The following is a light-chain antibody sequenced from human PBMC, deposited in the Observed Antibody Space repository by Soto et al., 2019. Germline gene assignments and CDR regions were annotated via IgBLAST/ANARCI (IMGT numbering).Light chain of an antibody. J-gene: IGLJ1*01. V-gene: IGLV2-14*01. CDR3: SSYTSSSTLYV. CDR2: DVS. CDR1: SSDGGGYNY. Sequence: QSVLTQPASVSGSPGQSITISCTGTSSDGGGYNYVSWYQQHPGKAHKLMIYDVSNRPSGVSNRFSGSKSGNTASLTISGLQAEDEADYYCSSYTSSSTLYVFVTGTKLTVL.